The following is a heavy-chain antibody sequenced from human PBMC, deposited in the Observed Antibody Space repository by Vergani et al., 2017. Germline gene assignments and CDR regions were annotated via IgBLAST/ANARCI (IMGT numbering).Heavy chain of an antibody. V-gene: IGHV3-33*01. D-gene: IGHD5-18*01. Sequence: QVQLVESGGGGVQPGRSLRLSCVASEFSFSNYCMHWVRQAPGKGLEWVAGIWYDGSIKHYADSVKGRFTVSRDNSKNTLYLQMNSLRAEDTAVYYCAGKVVTAMAFDYWCQGRPVTVS. CDR2: IWYDGSIK. CDR3: AGKVVTAMAFDY. J-gene: IGHJ4*02. CDR1: EFSFSNYC.